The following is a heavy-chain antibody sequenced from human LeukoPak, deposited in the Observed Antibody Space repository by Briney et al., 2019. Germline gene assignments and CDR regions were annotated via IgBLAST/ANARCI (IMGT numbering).Heavy chain of an antibody. D-gene: IGHD2-15*01. J-gene: IGHJ5*02. CDR1: GGSFSGYY. CDR2: INHSGST. Sequence: SETLSLTCAVYGGSFSGYYWSWIRQPPGKGLEWIGEINHSGSTNYNPSLKSRVTISVDTSKNQFSLKLSSVTAADTALYYCARVFVVVAATQNWFDPWGQGTLVTVSS. CDR3: ARVFVVVAATQNWFDP. V-gene: IGHV4-34*01.